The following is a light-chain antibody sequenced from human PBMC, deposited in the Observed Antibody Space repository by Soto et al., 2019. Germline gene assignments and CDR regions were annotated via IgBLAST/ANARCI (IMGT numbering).Light chain of an antibody. CDR2: GAS. CDR1: QSVSSNY. V-gene: IGKV3-20*01. J-gene: IGKJ2*01. CDR3: QQYDTSPVYT. Sequence: EIVLTQSPGTLSLSPGERATLSCRASQSVSSNYLAWYQQKPGQPPRLLIYGASSRATGIPDRFSGSGSGTDFTLTISRLEPEDFAVYYCQQYDTSPVYTFGQGTKVDIK.